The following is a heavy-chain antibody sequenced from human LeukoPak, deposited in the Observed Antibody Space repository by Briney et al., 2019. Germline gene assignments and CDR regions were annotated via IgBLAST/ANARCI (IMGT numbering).Heavy chain of an antibody. J-gene: IGHJ4*02. CDR1: GYTFTGYY. V-gene: IGHV1-2*02. Sequence: GASVKVSCKASGYTFTGYYMHWVRQAPGHGLEWMGWINPNSGGTNYAQKFQGRVTMTRDTSISTAYMELSRLRSDDTAVYYCARASYYYDSSGYYYFDYWGQGTLVTVSS. CDR2: INPNSGGT. CDR3: ARASYYYDSSGYYYFDY. D-gene: IGHD3-22*01.